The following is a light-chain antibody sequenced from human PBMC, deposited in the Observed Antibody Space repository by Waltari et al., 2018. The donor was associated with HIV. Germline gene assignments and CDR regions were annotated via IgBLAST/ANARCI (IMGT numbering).Light chain of an antibody. Sequence: QSVLTQPPSASGTPGQRVTISCPGSSSNIASNTVNWYQQHPGTAPKLLIYNNNQRPSGVPDRFSGSKSGTSASLAISGLQSEDEADYYCATWDDSLNGNYVFGTGTKVTVL. CDR3: ATWDDSLNGNYV. CDR1: SSNIASNT. CDR2: NNN. J-gene: IGLJ1*01. V-gene: IGLV1-44*01.